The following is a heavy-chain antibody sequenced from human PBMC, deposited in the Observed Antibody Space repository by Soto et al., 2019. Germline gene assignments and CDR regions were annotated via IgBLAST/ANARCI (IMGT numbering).Heavy chain of an antibody. CDR3: ARLRDRSGTASIYNGMDV. CDR1: CVSLTSHY. J-gene: IGHJ6*02. V-gene: IGHV4-59*11. CDR2: IYYSGST. D-gene: IGHD3-22*01. Sequence: SETLSLTCRFSCVSLTSHYWTWIRQSPGKGLEWIGYIYYSGSTNYSPSLKSRLTMSIDTPSNQFSLNLSSVTAADTAIYYCARLRDRSGTASIYNGMDVWGPGTMVTVSS.